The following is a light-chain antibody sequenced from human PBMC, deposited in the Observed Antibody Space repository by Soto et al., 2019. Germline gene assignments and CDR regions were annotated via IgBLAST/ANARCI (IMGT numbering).Light chain of an antibody. V-gene: IGKV1-5*03. CDR3: QQQSNSSPYT. CDR1: QSISSW. Sequence: DIQMTQSPSTLSASVGDRVTITCRASQSISSWLAWYQQKPGKAPKLLIYKASTLGSGVPSRFSGGGSGTEFTLPISSLQPDEFATDYCQQQSNSSPYTFGQGTKLEIK. J-gene: IGKJ2*01. CDR2: KAS.